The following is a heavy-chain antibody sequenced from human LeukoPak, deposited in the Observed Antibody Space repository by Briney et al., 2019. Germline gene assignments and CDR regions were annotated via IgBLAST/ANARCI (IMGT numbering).Heavy chain of an antibody. Sequence: SGGSLRLSCEGSGFTLSNHWMGWVRQAPGKGREWVANINPDGSDTTYVDSVKGRFIISRDNAKKSLLLQMNSLRAEDTAVYYCAKAGTSMVRGIIDYWGQGTLVTVSS. J-gene: IGHJ4*02. CDR2: INPDGSDT. CDR3: AKAGTSMVRGIIDY. V-gene: IGHV3-7*05. D-gene: IGHD3-10*01. CDR1: GFTLSNHW.